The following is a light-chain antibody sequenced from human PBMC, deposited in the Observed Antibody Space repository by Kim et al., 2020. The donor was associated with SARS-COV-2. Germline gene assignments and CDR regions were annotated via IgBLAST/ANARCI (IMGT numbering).Light chain of an antibody. CDR3: QQLNSYPRT. CDR1: QGISSS. CDR2: AAS. Sequence: SSVGDRVTITFRASQGISSSLAWYQQKPGKAPKLLIYAASTLQSGVPSRFSGSGSGTEFTLTISSLQPEDFATYYCQQLNSYPRTFGQGTKVDIK. J-gene: IGKJ1*01. V-gene: IGKV1-9*01.